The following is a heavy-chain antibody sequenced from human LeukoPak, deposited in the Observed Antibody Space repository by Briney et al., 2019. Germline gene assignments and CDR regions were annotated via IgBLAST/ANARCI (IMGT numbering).Heavy chain of an antibody. CDR1: GYSISSGYY. CDR3: HTGIVVVTPDY. Sequence: SETLSLTCTVSGYSISSGYYWGWIRPPPGKGLEWIGSIYHSGSTYYNPSLKSRVTISVDTSKNQFSLKLSSVTAADTAVYYCHTGIVVVTPDYWGQGTLVTVSS. D-gene: IGHD3-22*01. CDR2: IYHSGST. J-gene: IGHJ4*02. V-gene: IGHV4-38-2*02.